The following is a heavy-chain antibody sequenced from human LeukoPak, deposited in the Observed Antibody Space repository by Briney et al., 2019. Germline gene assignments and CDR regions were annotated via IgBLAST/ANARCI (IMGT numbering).Heavy chain of an antibody. Sequence: KSSETLSLTCAVSGGSISSSNRWSWVRQPPGKGLEWIGEIYHSGSTNYNPSLRSRVTISVDTSKNQFSLKLSSVTAADTAVYYCARDFSHYDFWSGYPARGWFDPWGQGTLVTVSS. CDR1: GGSISSSNR. V-gene: IGHV4-4*02. CDR3: ARDFSHYDFWSGYPARGWFDP. D-gene: IGHD3-3*01. CDR2: IYHSGST. J-gene: IGHJ5*02.